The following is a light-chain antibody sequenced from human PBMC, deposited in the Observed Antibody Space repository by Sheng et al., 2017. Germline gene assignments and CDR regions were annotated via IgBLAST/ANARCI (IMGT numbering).Light chain of an antibody. CDR3: QSFDSGLSGWV. V-gene: IGLV1-40*01. CDR2: DNI. J-gene: IGLJ3*02. CDR1: PSNLGSYN. Sequence: QSVLTQPPSVSGAPGQRVTISCTGSPSNLGSYNVYWYQQLPGAAPKLLIYDNIKRPSGVPDRFSGSKSDTSASLAITGLQTDDEADYYCQSFDSGLSGWVFGGGTKLAVL.